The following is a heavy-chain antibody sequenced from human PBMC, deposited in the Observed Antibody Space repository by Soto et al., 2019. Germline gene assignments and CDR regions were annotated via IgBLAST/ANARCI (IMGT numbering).Heavy chain of an antibody. CDR1: GYTFSGYY. Sequence: GASVKVSCKASGYTFSGYYMHWVRQAPGQGLEWMGWINPNSGGTNYAQKFQGWVTMTRDTSISTAYMELSRLRSDDTAVYYCASAVQLERGMDVWGQGTTVTVSS. V-gene: IGHV1-2*04. CDR2: INPNSGGT. D-gene: IGHD1-1*01. CDR3: ASAVQLERGMDV. J-gene: IGHJ6*02.